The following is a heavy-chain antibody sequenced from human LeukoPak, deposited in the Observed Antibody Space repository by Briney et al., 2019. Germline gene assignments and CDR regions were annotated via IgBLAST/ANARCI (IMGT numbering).Heavy chain of an antibody. V-gene: IGHV3-33*01. CDR2: IWYGGSNK. Sequence: GGALMISCSASGFTFSSYGMQWVRQAPGEGVEWVAAIWYGGSNKYYAACEKGRFTSSRDNSKNTLYLQMNSLRAEDTAVYYCARDARYCRSTSCPIDYLGQGTLVTVSS. D-gene: IGHD2-2*01. CDR1: GFTFSSYG. CDR3: ARDARYCRSTSCPIDY. J-gene: IGHJ4*02.